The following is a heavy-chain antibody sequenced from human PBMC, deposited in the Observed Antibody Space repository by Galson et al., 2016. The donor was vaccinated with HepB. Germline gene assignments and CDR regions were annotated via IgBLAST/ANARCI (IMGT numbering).Heavy chain of an antibody. CDR2: IVSGSDTI. D-gene: IGHD5-18*01. V-gene: IGHV3-48*02. CDR3: ARGQDTSVEIYYYSMDV. Sequence: SLRLSCAASGFIFSRYSMNWVRQAPGKGLEWVSYIVSGSDTIYYADSVKGRFPISSDNAKNSLYLQMIGLRDEDTAVYYCARGQDTSVEIYYYSMDVWGQGTTVTVSS. CDR1: GFIFSRYS. J-gene: IGHJ6*02.